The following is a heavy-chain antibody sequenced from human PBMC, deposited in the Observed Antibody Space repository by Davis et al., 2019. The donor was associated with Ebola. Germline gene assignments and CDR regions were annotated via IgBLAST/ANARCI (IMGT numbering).Heavy chain of an antibody. V-gene: IGHV4-34*01. Sequence: SETLSLTCPVYGGSFSGYYWSWIRQLPGKVLEWIGEINHSGSTNYNPSLKSRVTISVDTSKNQFSLKLSSVTAADTAVYYCARHQRRGMDVWGQGTTVTVSS. CDR1: GGSFSGYY. CDR3: ARHQRRGMDV. J-gene: IGHJ6*02. D-gene: IGHD2-2*01. CDR2: INHSGST.